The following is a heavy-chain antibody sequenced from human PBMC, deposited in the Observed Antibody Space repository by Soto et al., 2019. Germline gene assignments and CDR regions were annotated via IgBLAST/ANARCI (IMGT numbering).Heavy chain of an antibody. V-gene: IGHV1-8*02. CDR2: MNPNSGYT. CDR1: GYTFTSYG. J-gene: IGHJ4*02. CDR3: ARVMGSVDY. D-gene: IGHD1-26*01. Sequence: ASVKVSCKASGYTFTSYGISWVRQAPGQGLEWMGWMNPNSGYTGSARKFQGRVTMTRDTSMRTAYMELSSLRSEDTAVYYCARVMGSVDYWGQGTLVTVSS.